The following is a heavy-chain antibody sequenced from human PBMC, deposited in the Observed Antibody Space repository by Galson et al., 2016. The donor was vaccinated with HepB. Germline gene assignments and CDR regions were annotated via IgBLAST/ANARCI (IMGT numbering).Heavy chain of an antibody. V-gene: IGHV3-13*01. CDR1: GFTFSIHD. CDR3: ARGKSLLTMPWNYGLGV. D-gene: IGHD1-1*01. CDR2: IETAGET. J-gene: IGHJ6*04. Sequence: SLRLSCAASGFTFSIHDMHWVRQVTGKGLEWVSAIETAGETYYPDSVKGRFTISRENAKNSLYLQMNDLGAGDTAVYYCARGKSLLTMPWNYGLGVWGKGTAVTVSS.